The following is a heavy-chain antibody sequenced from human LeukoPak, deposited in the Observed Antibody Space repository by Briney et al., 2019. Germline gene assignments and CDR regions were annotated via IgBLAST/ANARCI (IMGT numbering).Heavy chain of an antibody. CDR3: ARQTLAYCGGDCYRGWFDP. V-gene: IGHV4-4*07. J-gene: IGHJ5*02. D-gene: IGHD2-21*02. CDR2: IYSSGSA. CDR1: GGYISTYY. Sequence: SETLSLTCTVSGGYISTYYWSWIRQSAGEGLEWLGRIYSSGSANYNPSLKSRLAMSVDTSKNQFSLKLSSVTAADTAVYYCARQTLAYCGGDCYRGWFDPWGQGTLVTVSS.